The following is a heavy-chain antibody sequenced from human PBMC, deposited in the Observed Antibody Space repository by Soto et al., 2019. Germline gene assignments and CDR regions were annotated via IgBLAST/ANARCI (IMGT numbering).Heavy chain of an antibody. V-gene: IGHV3-53*02. CDR2: IYSSGAT. J-gene: IGHJ6*01. CDR3: ARVDTYDYYYAMDV. D-gene: IGHD5-18*01. CDR1: GFTVTSNY. Sequence: EVQLVETGGGLIQPGGSLSLSCAASGFTVTSNYMNWVRQPPGKGLEWVSIIYSSGATYYADSVKGRFTISRDKSKNTLYLQMRNLRAEDTAIYYCARVDTYDYYYAMDVW.